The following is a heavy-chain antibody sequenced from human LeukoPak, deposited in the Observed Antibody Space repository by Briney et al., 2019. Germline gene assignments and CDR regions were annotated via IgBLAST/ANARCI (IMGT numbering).Heavy chain of an antibody. D-gene: IGHD3-22*01. CDR1: GGYISSYY. V-gene: IGHV4-59*01. J-gene: IGHJ4*02. Sequence: SETLSLTCTVSGGYISSYYWSWIRQPPGKGLEWIGFIFYSGTTNYNPSLKSRVTISVDTSKNQFSLKLSSVTAADTAVYYCARGGWNKFDYWGQGTLVTVSS. CDR2: IFYSGTT. CDR3: ARGGWNKFDY.